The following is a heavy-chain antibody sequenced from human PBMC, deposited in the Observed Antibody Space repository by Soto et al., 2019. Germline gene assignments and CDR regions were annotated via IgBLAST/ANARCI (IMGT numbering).Heavy chain of an antibody. V-gene: IGHV1-69*02. CDR3: ARVASYGDYDLD. Sequence: QVQLVQSGAEVKKPGSSVKVSCKASGGTFSSYTISWERQAPGQGLEWMGRIIPILGIANYAQKFQGRVTITADKSTSTAYRELSSLRSEDTAVYYCARVASYGDYDLDWGQGTLVTVSS. J-gene: IGHJ4*02. CDR2: IIPILGIA. D-gene: IGHD4-17*01. CDR1: GGTFSSYT.